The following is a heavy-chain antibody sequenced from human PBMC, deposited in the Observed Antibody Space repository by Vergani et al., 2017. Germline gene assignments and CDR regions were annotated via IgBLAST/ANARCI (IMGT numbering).Heavy chain of an antibody. V-gene: IGHV4-59*01. CDR1: GGSISSYY. J-gene: IGHJ6*02. Sequence: QVQLQESGPGLVKPSETLSLTCTVSGGSISSYYWSWIRQPPGKGLEWIGYIYYSGSTNYNPSLKSRVTISVDTSKNQFSLKLSSVTAADTAVYYCARLSLGYCSSTXCYDYYYYYYGMDVWGQGTTVTVSS. CDR3: ARLSLGYCSSTXCYDYYYYYYGMDV. CDR2: IYYSGST. D-gene: IGHD2-2*01.